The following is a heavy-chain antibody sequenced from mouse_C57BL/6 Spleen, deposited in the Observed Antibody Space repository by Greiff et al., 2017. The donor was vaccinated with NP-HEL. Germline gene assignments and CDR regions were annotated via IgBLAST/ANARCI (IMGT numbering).Heavy chain of an antibody. CDR2: LAPSDSYT. V-gene: IGHV1-69*01. D-gene: IGHD3-2*02. J-gene: IGHJ2*01. Sequence: QVQLQQPGAELVMPGASVKLSCKASGYTFTSYWMHWVKQRPGQGLEWIGELAPSDSYTNYNQKFKGKSTLTVDKSSSTAYMQLSSLTSEDSAVYYCAREDSSGLDYWGQGTTLTVSS. CDR1: GYTFTSYW. CDR3: AREDSSGLDY.